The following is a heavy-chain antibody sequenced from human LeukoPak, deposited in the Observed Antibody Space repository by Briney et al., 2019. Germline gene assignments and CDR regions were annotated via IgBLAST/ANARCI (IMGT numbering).Heavy chain of an antibody. J-gene: IGHJ4*02. CDR3: ARDSSSWYVNPRGSLDY. V-gene: IGHV1-18*01. Sequence: GASVKVSCKASGYTFTSYGISWVRQAPGQGLEWMGWISAYNGNTNYAQKLQGRVTMTTDTSTSTAYMELRSLRSDDTAVYYCARDSSSWYVNPRGSLDYWGQGTLVTVSS. CDR2: ISAYNGNT. CDR1: GYTFTSYG. D-gene: IGHD6-13*01.